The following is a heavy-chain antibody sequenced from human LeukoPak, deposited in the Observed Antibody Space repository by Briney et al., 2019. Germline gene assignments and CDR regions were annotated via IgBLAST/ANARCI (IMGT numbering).Heavy chain of an antibody. V-gene: IGHV4-39*07. D-gene: IGHD6-19*01. CDR2: IYYSGSI. CDR1: GGSISGSSYY. CDR3: ARDLAGRSGWGGFDL. Sequence: SETLSLTCTVSGGSISGSSYYWGWIRQPPGKGLEWIGSIYYSGSINYNPSLKSRLAISVDTSENQFSLRLSSVTAADTAVYYCARDLAGRSGWGGFDLWGQGTLVTVSS. J-gene: IGHJ4*02.